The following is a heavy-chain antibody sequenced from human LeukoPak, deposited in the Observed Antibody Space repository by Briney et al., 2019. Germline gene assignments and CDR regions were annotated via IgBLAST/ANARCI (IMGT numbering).Heavy chain of an antibody. Sequence: GGSLRLSCAASGFTVSNYYMSWVRQAPGKGLEWVSVIYSGGNTYYADSVKGRFTISRDNSKNTLYLQMNSLRAEDTAVYYCAKARSIAAAGPFDYWGQGTLVTVSS. CDR3: AKARSIAAAGPFDY. V-gene: IGHV3-53*05. D-gene: IGHD6-13*01. CDR1: GFTVSNYY. CDR2: IYSGGNT. J-gene: IGHJ4*02.